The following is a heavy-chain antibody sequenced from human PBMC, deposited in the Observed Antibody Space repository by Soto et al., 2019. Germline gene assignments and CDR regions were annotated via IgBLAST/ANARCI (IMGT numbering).Heavy chain of an antibody. D-gene: IGHD3-22*01. Sequence: VQLVESGGGPVRPGGSLKLSCAASGFNFITYSLSWVRQAPGKGLEWAASISSSAVYIDYADSVKGRFTISRDNANNSLYLHMNSLRAEHTATYYCVRDGLDYYDTARLYFDKWGQGTLVTVSS. CDR3: VRDGLDYYDTARLYFDK. CDR2: ISSSAVYI. V-gene: IGHV3-21*01. CDR1: GFNFITYS. J-gene: IGHJ4*02.